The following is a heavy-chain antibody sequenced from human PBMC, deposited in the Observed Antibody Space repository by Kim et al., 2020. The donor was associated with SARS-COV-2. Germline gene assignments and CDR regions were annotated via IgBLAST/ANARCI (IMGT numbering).Heavy chain of an antibody. CDR3: ARDQAGLGVGIVVVPAAMVYYYYYGMDV. CDR1: GYTFTSYG. J-gene: IGHJ6*02. V-gene: IGHV1-18*01. CDR2: ISAYNGNT. D-gene: IGHD2-2*01. Sequence: ASVKVSCKASGYTFTSYGISWVRQAPGQGLEWMGWISAYNGNTNYAQKLQGRVTMTTDTSTSTAYMELRSLRSDDTAVYYCARDQAGLGVGIVVVPAAMVYYYYYGMDVWGQGTTVTVSS.